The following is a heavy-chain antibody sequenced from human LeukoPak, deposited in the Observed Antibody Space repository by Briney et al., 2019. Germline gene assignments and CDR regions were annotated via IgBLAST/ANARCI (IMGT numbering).Heavy chain of an antibody. V-gene: IGHV3-7*03. J-gene: IGHJ4*02. CDR1: GFTFSSYA. D-gene: IGHD3-3*01. CDR3: AREPSNYYDFWSGYYTGIQIYFDY. Sequence: GGSLRLSCAASGFTFSSYAMSWVRQAPGGGREWVANIMQDGSEKYSVASVKGRFTISRDNAKNPLYLQMNSQRAEDTAFYYCAREPSNYYDFWSGYYTGIQIYFDYWGQGTLVTVSS. CDR2: IMQDGSEK.